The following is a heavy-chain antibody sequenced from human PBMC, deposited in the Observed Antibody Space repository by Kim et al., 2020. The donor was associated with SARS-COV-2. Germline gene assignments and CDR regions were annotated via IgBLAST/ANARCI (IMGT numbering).Heavy chain of an antibody. CDR1: GYTFTGYY. Sequence: ASVKVSCKASGYTFTGYYIHWVRQAPGQGLEWMGWINPNSGDTKYAEKFQGRVTMTRDTSTNTAYMELSSLRSDDTAMYYCTRDLAIRATGRYNWFDPWRQGAHVGVSS. CDR2: INPNSGDT. J-gene: IGHJ5*02. V-gene: IGHV1-2*02. CDR3: TRDLAIRATGRYNWFDP. D-gene: IGHD3-16*01.